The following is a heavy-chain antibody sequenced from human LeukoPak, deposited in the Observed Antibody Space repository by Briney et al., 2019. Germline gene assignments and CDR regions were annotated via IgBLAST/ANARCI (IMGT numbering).Heavy chain of an antibody. CDR3: AGGVGAFWSGSPQEYNWFDP. CDR1: GGSISSGGYY. J-gene: IGHJ5*02. Sequence: PSETLSLTCTVSGGSISSGGYYWSWIRQPPGKGLEWIGYIYHSGSSYYNPSLKSRVTISVDRSKNQFSLKLSSVTAADTAVYYCAGGVGAFWSGSPQEYNWFDPWGQGTLVTVSS. CDR2: IYHSGSS. D-gene: IGHD3-3*01. V-gene: IGHV4-30-2*01.